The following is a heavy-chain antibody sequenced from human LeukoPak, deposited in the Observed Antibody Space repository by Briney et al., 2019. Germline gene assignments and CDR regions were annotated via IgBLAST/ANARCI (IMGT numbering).Heavy chain of an antibody. D-gene: IGHD3-10*01. CDR3: ARDAPYYYGSGSLYYYYGMDV. CDR1: GFTFSSYE. CDR2: ISSSGSTI. V-gene: IGHV3-48*03. J-gene: IGHJ6*02. Sequence: PGGSLRLSCAASGFTFSSYEMNWVRQAPGEGLEWVSYISSSGSTIYYADSVKGRFTISRDNAKNSLYLQMNSLRAEDTAVYYCARDAPYYYGSGSLYYYYGMDVWGQGTTVTVSS.